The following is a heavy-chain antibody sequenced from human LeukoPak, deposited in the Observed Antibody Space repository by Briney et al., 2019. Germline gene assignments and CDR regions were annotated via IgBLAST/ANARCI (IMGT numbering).Heavy chain of an antibody. V-gene: IGHV3-23*01. CDR2: ISGSGGST. Sequence: PGGSLRLSCAASGFTFRSYAMSWVRQAPGKGLEWVADISGSGGSTYYADSVKGRFTISRDNSKNTLYLQMNSLRAEDTAVYYCASARSSIAVAALDYWGQGTLVTVSS. D-gene: IGHD6-19*01. CDR1: GFTFRSYA. J-gene: IGHJ4*02. CDR3: ASARSSIAVAALDY.